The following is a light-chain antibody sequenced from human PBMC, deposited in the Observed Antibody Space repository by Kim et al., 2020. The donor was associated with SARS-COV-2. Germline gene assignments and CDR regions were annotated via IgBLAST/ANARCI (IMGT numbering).Light chain of an antibody. CDR2: YCT. Sequence: PGEAARITCGGHSIATKHVHWYRQRPGQAPVLLIYYCTDRPSGIPERFSGSNSGTAATLTISRVEDGDEADYYCQVWDSSNYFYVVFGGGTQLTVL. V-gene: IGLV3-21*01. J-gene: IGLJ2*01. CDR3: QVWDSSNYFYVV. CDR1: SIATKH.